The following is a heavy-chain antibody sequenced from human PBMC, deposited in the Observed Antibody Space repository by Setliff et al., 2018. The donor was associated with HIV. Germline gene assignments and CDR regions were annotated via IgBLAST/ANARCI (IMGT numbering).Heavy chain of an antibody. CDR1: GASIRSGLNY. CDR3: ARGHVVGTSRSFDL. D-gene: IGHD2-15*01. V-gene: IGHV4-61*09. J-gene: IGHJ4*01. Sequence: SETLSLTCSVSGASIRSGLNYWTWIRQPAGKGLGWIGHIYSGGTTNYNPSLKRRVTISVDMSKNHFSLNLTTVSAADTAVYYCARGHVVGTSRSFDLWGRGNLVTVS. CDR2: IYSGGTT.